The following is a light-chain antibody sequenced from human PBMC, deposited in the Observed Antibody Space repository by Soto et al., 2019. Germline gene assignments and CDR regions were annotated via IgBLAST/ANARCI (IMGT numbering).Light chain of an antibody. CDR2: GAS. V-gene: IGKV3-20*01. Sequence: TQAASTMSVSPGERERFYCSAGPSVDGKLAWYQQKPGQAPRLLIYGASNRATGIPDRFSGSGSGTDFTLTISRLEPEDFAVYYCQQYGSSPQTFGQGTKVDIK. CDR1: PSVDGK. J-gene: IGKJ1*01. CDR3: QQYGSSPQT.